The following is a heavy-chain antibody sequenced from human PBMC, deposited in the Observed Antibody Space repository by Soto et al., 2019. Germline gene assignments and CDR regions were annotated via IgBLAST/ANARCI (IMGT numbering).Heavy chain of an antibody. V-gene: IGHV3-30-3*01. CDR1: GFTFSTQA. Sequence: QVQLVESGGGVVQPGRSLRLSCAASGFTFSTQAIHWVRQAPGKGLEWVAVISYDGSKKYYADSVKGRFIISRDNSKNTLYLQMNSLRAEDAAVYYCAKEGLSGWYYSWGQGTLVTVSS. J-gene: IGHJ5*01. CDR3: AKEGLSGWYYS. D-gene: IGHD6-19*01. CDR2: ISYDGSKK.